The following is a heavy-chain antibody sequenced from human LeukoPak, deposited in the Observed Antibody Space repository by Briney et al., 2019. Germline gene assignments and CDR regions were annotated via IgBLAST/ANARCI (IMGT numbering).Heavy chain of an antibody. V-gene: IGHV3-21*01. J-gene: IGHJ5*02. CDR1: GFTFSSYS. CDR3: ARGVVPAALNWFDP. D-gene: IGHD2-2*01. CDR2: ISSSSSYI. Sequence: GGSLRLSCAASGFTFSSYSMNWVRQAPGKGLEWVSSISSSSSYIYYADSVKGRFTISRDNAKNSLYLQMNSLRAEDTAVYYCARGVVPAALNWFDPWDQGTLVTVSS.